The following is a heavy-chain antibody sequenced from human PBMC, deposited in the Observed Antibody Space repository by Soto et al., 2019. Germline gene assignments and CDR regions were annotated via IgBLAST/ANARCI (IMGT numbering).Heavy chain of an antibody. CDR2: IYYSGST. V-gene: IGHV4-59*01. D-gene: IGHD3-16*01. CDR1: GGSISSYY. CDR3: ARQGGPTYYHYMDV. J-gene: IGHJ6*03. Sequence: PSETLSLTCTVSGGSISSYYWSWIRQPPGKGLEWIGYIYYSGSTNYNPSLKSRVTISVDTSKNRFSLKLSSVTAADTAVYYCARQGGPTYYHYMDVWGKGTTVTVSS.